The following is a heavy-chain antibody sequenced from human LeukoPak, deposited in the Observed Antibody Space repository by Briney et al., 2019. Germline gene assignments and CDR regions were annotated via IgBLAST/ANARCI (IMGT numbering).Heavy chain of an antibody. CDR2: IYPGDSET. CDR1: GYSFTNYW. D-gene: IGHD1-26*01. CDR3: ARRRDLYSGSYYPFDY. Sequence: GESLKISCKGSGYSFTNYWIGWVRQTPGQGPEWVGIIYPGDSETRYSPSFQGQVTISADKSISTAYLQWSSLKASDTAMYYCARRRDLYSGSYYPFDYWGQGTLVTVSS. V-gene: IGHV5-51*01. J-gene: IGHJ4*02.